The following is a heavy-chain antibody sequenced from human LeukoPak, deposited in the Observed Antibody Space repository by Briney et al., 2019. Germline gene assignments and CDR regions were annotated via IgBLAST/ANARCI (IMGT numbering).Heavy chain of an antibody. J-gene: IGHJ4*02. D-gene: IGHD3-10*01. CDR3: ARPIYYYGSGSYYDH. Sequence: ASVKVSCKASGYTFTSYGISWVRQAPGQGLEWMGWISAYNGNTNYAQKLQGRVTMTTDTSTSTAYMELRSLRSDDTAVYYCARPIYYYGSGSYYDHWGQGTLVTVSS. CDR1: GYTFTSYG. CDR2: ISAYNGNT. V-gene: IGHV1-18*01.